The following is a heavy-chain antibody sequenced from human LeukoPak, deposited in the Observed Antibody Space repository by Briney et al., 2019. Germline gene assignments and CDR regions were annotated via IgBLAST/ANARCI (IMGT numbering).Heavy chain of an antibody. CDR1: GFSLSTSGMR. CDR2: IDWNDDK. Sequence: KKSGPTLVNPTQTLTLTCTFSGFSLSTSGMRVSWIRQPPGKALEWLARIDWNDDKFYSTSLKTRLTISKDTSKNQVVLTMTNMEPVDTATYFCARETSDYSSSWYGYYFDYWGQGTLVTVSS. J-gene: IGHJ4*02. V-gene: IGHV2-70*04. D-gene: IGHD6-13*01. CDR3: ARETSDYSSSWYGYYFDY.